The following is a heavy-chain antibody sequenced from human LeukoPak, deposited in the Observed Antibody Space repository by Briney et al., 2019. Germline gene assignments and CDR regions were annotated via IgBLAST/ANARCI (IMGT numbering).Heavy chain of an antibody. V-gene: IGHV3-13*01. Sequence: GGSLRLSCAASGFTFSSYGMHWVRRATGKGLEWVSAIGTAGDTYYPGSVKGRFTISRENAKNSLYLQMNSLRAGDTAVYYCARGGYSYGSYYFDYWGQGTLVTVSS. CDR1: GFTFSSYG. CDR3: ARGGYSYGSYYFDY. J-gene: IGHJ4*02. D-gene: IGHD5-18*01. CDR2: IGTAGDT.